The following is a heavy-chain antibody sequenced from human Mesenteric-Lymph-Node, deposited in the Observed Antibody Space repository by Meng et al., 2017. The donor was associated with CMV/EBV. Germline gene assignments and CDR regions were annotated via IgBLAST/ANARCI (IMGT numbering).Heavy chain of an antibody. CDR2: INPNSGGT. Sequence: ASVKVSCKASGYTFTGYYMHWVRQAPGQGLEWMGWINPNSGGTNFAQKFQGSVSMTRDTSISTAYMELSSLRSDDTAVYYCAISSSRKVTTTHYYYYGMDVWGQGTTVTVSS. V-gene: IGHV1-2*02. CDR1: GYTFTGYY. D-gene: IGHD4-17*01. J-gene: IGHJ6*02. CDR3: AISSSRKVTTTHYYYYGMDV.